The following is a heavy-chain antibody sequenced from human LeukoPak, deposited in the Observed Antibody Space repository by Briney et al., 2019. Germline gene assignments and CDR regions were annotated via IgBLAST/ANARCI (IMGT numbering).Heavy chain of an antibody. CDR3: AREWGRIAVAGGPGY. V-gene: IGHV3-33*01. CDR1: GFTFSSYG. D-gene: IGHD6-19*01. J-gene: IGHJ4*02. Sequence: GGSLRLSCAASGFTFSSYGMHWVRQAPGKGLEWVALIWYDGRTKFHADSVRGRFTISRDNSANTLYLQMSSLRVEDTAVYYCAREWGRIAVAGGPGYWGQGALVTVSS. CDR2: IWYDGRTK.